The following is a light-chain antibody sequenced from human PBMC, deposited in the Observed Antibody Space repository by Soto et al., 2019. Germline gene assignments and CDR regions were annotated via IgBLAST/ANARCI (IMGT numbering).Light chain of an antibody. Sequence: QSVLTQPASVSGSPGQSITISCTGSNNDVVAYNYVSWYQQHPGKAPKTMIYDVSNRPSGVSNRFSGSKSGNTASLTISGLRSEDEADYYWIAWDERLNGGYFFGTGTKVTV. CDR1: NNDVVAYNY. V-gene: IGLV2-14*03. J-gene: IGLJ1*01. CDR3: IAWDERLNGGYF. CDR2: DVS.